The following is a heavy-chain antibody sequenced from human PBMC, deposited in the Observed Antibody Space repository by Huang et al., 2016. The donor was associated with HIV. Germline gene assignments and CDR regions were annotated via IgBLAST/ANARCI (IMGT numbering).Heavy chain of an antibody. CDR1: GYTFTNYD. J-gene: IGHJ3*01. CDR2: KNPKSGNV. V-gene: IGHV1-8*01. CDR3: ARGFGINYNHEAFDV. Sequence: QLQLAQSGAEVKKPGASVKVYCKASGYTFTNYDINWVRQASGQGLEWMGWKNPKSGNVGYTKKFHGRVAMLRNSSINTSYLEVTSLTSEDTAVYYCARGFGINYNHEAFDVWGQGTMVTVSS. D-gene: IGHD3-10*01.